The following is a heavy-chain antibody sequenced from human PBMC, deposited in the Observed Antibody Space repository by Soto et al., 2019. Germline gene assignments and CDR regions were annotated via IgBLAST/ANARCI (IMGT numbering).Heavy chain of an antibody. CDR1: GVTFSSYA. V-gene: IGHV3-23*01. J-gene: IGHJ6*02. Sequence: EVQLLESGGGLVQPGGSLRLSCAASGVTFSSYAMKWVRQAPGKGLEWVSLIGESGTPTYYADSVKGRFTISRDNSGNTLFLEMDSLRAEDTAVYYCARYIPGVRYYGMDVWGQGTTVTVSS. CDR2: IGESGTPT. CDR3: ARYIPGVRYYGMDV. D-gene: IGHD2-2*01.